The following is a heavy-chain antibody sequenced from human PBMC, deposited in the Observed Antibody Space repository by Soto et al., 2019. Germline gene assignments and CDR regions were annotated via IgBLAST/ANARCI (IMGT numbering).Heavy chain of an antibody. Sequence: PGGSLRLSCEASKFSLRSYWMNWVRQAPGKGLEWVANIKQDGTEKYYVDSVKGRFIISRDNAKNSLYLQMNSLRAEDTAVYYCARDADASGWYHYGMDVWGQGTMVTVSS. CDR3: ARDADASGWYHYGMDV. V-gene: IGHV3-7*01. CDR1: KFSLRSYW. J-gene: IGHJ6*02. CDR2: IKQDGTEK. D-gene: IGHD6-19*01.